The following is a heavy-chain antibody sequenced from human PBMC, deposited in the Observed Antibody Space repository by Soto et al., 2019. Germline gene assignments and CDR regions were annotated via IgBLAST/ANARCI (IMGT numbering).Heavy chain of an antibody. CDR3: ARSGGGDDFWSGSS. V-gene: IGHV3-53*04. J-gene: IGHJ4*02. Sequence: EVQLVESGGGLVQPGGSLRLSCAASGFTVSSNYMSWVRQAPGKGLEWVSVIYSGGSTYYADSVKGRFTISRHNSKNTLYLEMNSLRAGDTAVDYWARSGGGDDFWSGSSWGQGTLVTVSS. CDR1: GFTVSSNY. D-gene: IGHD3-3*01. CDR2: IYSGGST.